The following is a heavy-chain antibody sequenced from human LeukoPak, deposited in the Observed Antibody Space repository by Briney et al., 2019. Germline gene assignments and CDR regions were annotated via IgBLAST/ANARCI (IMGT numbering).Heavy chain of an antibody. CDR1: GFTFSSYW. CDR2: IHPDGRIT. D-gene: IGHD5-12*01. J-gene: IGHJ5*02. V-gene: IGHV3-74*03. CDR3: APQQAYSPYNWFDP. Sequence: GGSLRLSCAASGFTFSSYWMHWVRQAPGTGLMWVSRIHPDGRITTYADSVKGRFTISRDNAKNTLYLQMNSLRAEDTAVYYCAPQQAYSPYNWFDPWGQGTLVTVSS.